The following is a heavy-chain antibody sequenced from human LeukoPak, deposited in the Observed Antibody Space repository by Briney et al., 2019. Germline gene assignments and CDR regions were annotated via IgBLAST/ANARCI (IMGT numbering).Heavy chain of an antibody. CDR2: IYSGGST. Sequence: PGGSLRLSCAASGFTVSSNYMSWVRQAPGKGLEWVSVIYSGGSTYYADSVKGRFTISRDNSKNTLYLQMNSLRAEDTAVYYCARQEYSGYDDLDYWGQGTLVTVSS. J-gene: IGHJ4*02. V-gene: IGHV3-53*05. CDR1: GFTVSSNY. D-gene: IGHD5-12*01. CDR3: ARQEYSGYDDLDY.